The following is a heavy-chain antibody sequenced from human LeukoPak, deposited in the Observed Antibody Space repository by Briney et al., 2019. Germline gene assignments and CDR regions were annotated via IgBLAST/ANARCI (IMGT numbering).Heavy chain of an antibody. Sequence: SETLSLTCTVSGVSIFSSYWNWVRQPPGKGLEWIGYVHYSGSTNYNPSLKSRVTISVDTSKSQFSLKLSSATAADTAVYYCATGRSIRYFDYWGQGTLLTVSS. D-gene: IGHD3-9*01. J-gene: IGHJ4*02. V-gene: IGHV4-59*08. CDR2: VHYSGST. CDR1: GVSIFSSY. CDR3: ATGRSIRYFDY.